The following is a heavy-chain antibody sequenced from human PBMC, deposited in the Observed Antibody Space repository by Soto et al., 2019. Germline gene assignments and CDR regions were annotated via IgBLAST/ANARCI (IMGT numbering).Heavy chain of an antibody. CDR2: ISGYNGNT. Sequence: QVQLVQSGAEVKKPGASVTVSCKTSGYTFSNYGINWVRQAPGQGLEWMGWISGYNGNTNYAQTVQCRVTMTTDTSTGTVYMELRSLKSDDTAIYYCSRLIMVGGWLDPNYYHGMDVWGQGTTVTVSS. CDR3: SRLIMVGGWLDPNYYHGMDV. CDR1: GYTFSNYG. J-gene: IGHJ6*02. D-gene: IGHD6-19*01. V-gene: IGHV1-18*01.